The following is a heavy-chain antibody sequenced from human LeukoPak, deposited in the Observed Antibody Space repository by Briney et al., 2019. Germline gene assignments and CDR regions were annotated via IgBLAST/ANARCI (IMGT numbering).Heavy chain of an antibody. Sequence: SETLSLTCAVYGGSFSGYYWSWIRQPPGKGLEWIGEINHSGSTNYNPSLKSRVTISVDTSKNQFSLKLSSVTAADTAVYYCARDFHGSAFDIWGQGTMVTVSS. V-gene: IGHV4-34*01. CDR2: INHSGST. CDR3: ARDFHGSAFDI. J-gene: IGHJ3*02. CDR1: GGSFSGYY. D-gene: IGHD6-25*01.